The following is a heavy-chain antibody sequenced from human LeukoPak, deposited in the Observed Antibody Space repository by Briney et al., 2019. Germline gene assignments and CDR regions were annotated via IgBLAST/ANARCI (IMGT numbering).Heavy chain of an antibody. D-gene: IGHD5-18*01. Sequence: ASVKVSRKASGYTFTGYYMHWVRQAPGQGLEWMGWINPNSGGTNYAQKFQGRVTMTRNTSISTAYMELSRLRSDDTAVYYCARDRDSYGLVDYWGQGTLVTVSS. CDR3: ARDRDSYGLVDY. V-gene: IGHV1-2*02. J-gene: IGHJ4*02. CDR1: GYTFTGYY. CDR2: INPNSGGT.